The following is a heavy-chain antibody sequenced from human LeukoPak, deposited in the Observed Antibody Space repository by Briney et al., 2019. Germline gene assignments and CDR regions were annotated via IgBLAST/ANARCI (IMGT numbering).Heavy chain of an antibody. J-gene: IGHJ3*02. Sequence: VASVKVSCKASGYTFTGYYMHWVRQAPGQGLEWMGWINPNSGGTNYAQKFQGRVTMTRDTSISTAYMELSRLRSDDTAVYYCARVAGAMVYRDAFDNWGQGTMVTVSS. V-gene: IGHV1-2*02. CDR1: GYTFTGYY. CDR2: INPNSGGT. D-gene: IGHD5-18*01. CDR3: ARVAGAMVYRDAFDN.